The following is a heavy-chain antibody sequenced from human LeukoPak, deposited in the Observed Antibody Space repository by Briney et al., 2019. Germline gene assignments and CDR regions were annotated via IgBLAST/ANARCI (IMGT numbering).Heavy chain of an antibody. J-gene: IGHJ6*02. CDR1: YX. CDR3: ARGLRVLYGSGNTYYYYGMDV. D-gene: IGHD3-10*01. V-gene: IGHV4-59*12. Sequence: YXXSWIRQPPXXXLEXXGYIYYSGSTNYNPSLKSRVTISVDTSKNQFSLKLSSVTAADTAVYYCARGLRVLYGSGNTYYYYGMDVWGQGTTVTVSS. CDR2: IYYSGST.